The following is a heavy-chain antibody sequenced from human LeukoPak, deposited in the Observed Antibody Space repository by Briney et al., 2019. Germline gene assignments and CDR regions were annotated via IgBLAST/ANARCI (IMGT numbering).Heavy chain of an antibody. CDR3: AKDGTSYDSSGYYPSDAFDI. D-gene: IGHD3-22*01. CDR1: GFIFSTYS. J-gene: IGHJ3*02. Sequence: GGSLRLSCAASGFIFSTYSMNWVRQAPGKGLEWVSYISSSITTIYYADSVKGRFTISRDNARNSLFLQMNSLRAEDTAVYYCAKDGTSYDSSGYYPSDAFDIWGQGTMVTVSS. V-gene: IGHV3-48*01. CDR2: ISSSITTI.